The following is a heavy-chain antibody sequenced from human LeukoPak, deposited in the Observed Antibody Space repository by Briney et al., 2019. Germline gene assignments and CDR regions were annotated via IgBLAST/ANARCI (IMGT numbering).Heavy chain of an antibody. CDR2: ISGSGGST. Sequence: GGSLRLSCAASGFTFSSYAMSWVRQAPGKGLEWVSAISGSGGSTYYADSVKGRFTISRDNSKNTLYLQMNSLRAEDTAVYYCATDSNWGSDYYFDYWGQGTLVTVSS. D-gene: IGHD7-27*01. CDR3: ATDSNWGSDYYFDY. V-gene: IGHV3-23*01. J-gene: IGHJ4*02. CDR1: GFTFSSYA.